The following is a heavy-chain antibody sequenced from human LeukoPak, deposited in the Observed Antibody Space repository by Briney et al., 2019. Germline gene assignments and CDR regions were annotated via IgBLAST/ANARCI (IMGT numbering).Heavy chain of an antibody. CDR2: INPSGGTT. CDR3: ARKYSSSWCFDY. V-gene: IGHV1-46*01. CDR1: GYTFINYY. Sequence: AASVKVSCKASGYTFINYYMHWVRQAPGQGLEWMGIINPSGGTTSYAQNFQGRVTMTRDTSTSTVYMELSSLRSEDTAVYYCARKYSSSWCFDYWGQGTLVTVSS. D-gene: IGHD6-13*01. J-gene: IGHJ4*02.